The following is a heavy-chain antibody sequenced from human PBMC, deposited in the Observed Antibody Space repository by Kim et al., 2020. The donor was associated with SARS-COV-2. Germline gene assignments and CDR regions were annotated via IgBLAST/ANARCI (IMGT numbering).Heavy chain of an antibody. CDR3: VRDLSGSCAFQS. V-gene: IGHV3-74*01. Sequence: GGSLRLSCAVSGFTFSSDWMHWVRQAPGKGLVWVSHIDGVGGTTNYADSVKGRFTISRDNGKNTLYLQMSSLRVDDTAVYYCVRDLSGSCAFQSWGQGILVTVSS. CDR2: IDGVGGTT. D-gene: IGHD6-13*01. CDR1: GFTFSSDW. J-gene: IGHJ5*02.